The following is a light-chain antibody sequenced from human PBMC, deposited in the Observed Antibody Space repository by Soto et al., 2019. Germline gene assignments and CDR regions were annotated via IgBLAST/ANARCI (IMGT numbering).Light chain of an antibody. Sequence: DIQMTQSPSSVSASVGDRVTLTCRASQGIGDRLAWYQQKPGKVPQLLIYFASTLGSGVPSRFSGSRSGTDFILTINTLQADDFATYYCLHTYSFPRTFGQGTKVEIK. CDR1: QGIGDR. V-gene: IGKV1-12*01. CDR3: LHTYSFPRT. J-gene: IGKJ1*01. CDR2: FAS.